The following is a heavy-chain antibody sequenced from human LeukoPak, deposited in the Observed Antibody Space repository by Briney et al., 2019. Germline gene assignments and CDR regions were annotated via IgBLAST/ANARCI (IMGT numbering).Heavy chain of an antibody. CDR2: INAYNGDT. CDR3: ARSRFSDY. Sequence: ASVKVSCKASGYTFSCYGINWLRQAPGQGLEWMGWINAYNGDTKYAQNLQGRVTMSTDTSTSTGYMELRSLRFDDTAVYYCARSRFSDYWGQGTLVTVSS. V-gene: IGHV1-18*01. J-gene: IGHJ4*02. CDR1: GYTFSCYG. D-gene: IGHD3-3*01.